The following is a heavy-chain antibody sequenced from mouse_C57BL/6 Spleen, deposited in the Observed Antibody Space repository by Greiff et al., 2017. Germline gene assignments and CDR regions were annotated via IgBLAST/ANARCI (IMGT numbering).Heavy chain of an antibody. CDR1: GYTFTDYY. J-gene: IGHJ3*01. Sequence: VQLQQSGPVLVKPGASVKMSCKASGYTFTDYYMNWVKQSHGKSLEWIGVINPYNGGTSYNQKFKGKATLTVDKSSSTAYMELNSLTSEDSAVYYCARNFYDGYSPFAYWGQGTLVTVSA. D-gene: IGHD2-3*01. CDR2: INPYNGGT. CDR3: ARNFYDGYSPFAY. V-gene: IGHV1-19*01.